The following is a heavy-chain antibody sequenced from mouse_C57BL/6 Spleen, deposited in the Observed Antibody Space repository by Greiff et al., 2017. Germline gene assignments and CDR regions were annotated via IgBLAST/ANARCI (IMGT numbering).Heavy chain of an antibody. J-gene: IGHJ4*01. CDR2: INPSNGGT. Sequence: QVQLQQPGTELVKPGASVKLSCKASGYTFTSYWMHWVKQRPGQGLEWIGKINPSNGGTNYNEKFKNKATLTVDQSSSTAYMQLSSLTSEDSAVYYCVRRGDYDTGRGAMDYWGQGTSVTVSS. CDR3: VRRGDYDTGRGAMDY. V-gene: IGHV1-53*01. CDR1: GYTFTSYW. D-gene: IGHD2-4*01.